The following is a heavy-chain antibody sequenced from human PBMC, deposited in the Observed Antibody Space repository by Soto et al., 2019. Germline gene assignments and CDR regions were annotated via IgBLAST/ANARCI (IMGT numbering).Heavy chain of an antibody. CDR1: GYTFTSYY. Sequence: QVQLVQSGAEVKKPGASVKVSCKASGYTFTSYYMHWVRQAPGQGLEWMGIINPSGGSTSYAQKFQGRVTMTRDTSTSTVYMELSSLRSEDTAVYYCARVGDYYCSGTEDYFDYWGQGTLVTVSS. CDR2: INPSGGST. J-gene: IGHJ4*02. V-gene: IGHV1-46*03. CDR3: ARVGDYYCSGTEDYFDY. D-gene: IGHD3-10*01.